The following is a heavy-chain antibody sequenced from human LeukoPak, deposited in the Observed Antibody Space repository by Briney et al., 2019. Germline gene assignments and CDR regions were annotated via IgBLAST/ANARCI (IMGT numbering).Heavy chain of an antibody. Sequence: GESLKIYCKGSGYSFTSYWISWVRQMPGKGLEWMGKIDPSDSYTNYSPSFQSHVTISADKSINTAYLQWSSLKASDTAMYYCARHESSGWSIFDYWGQGTLVTVSS. CDR2: IDPSDSYT. D-gene: IGHD6-19*01. CDR1: GYSFTSYW. V-gene: IGHV5-10-1*01. J-gene: IGHJ4*02. CDR3: ARHESSGWSIFDY.